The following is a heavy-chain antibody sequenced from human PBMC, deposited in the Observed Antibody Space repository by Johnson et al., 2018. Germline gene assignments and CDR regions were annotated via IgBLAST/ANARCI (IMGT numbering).Heavy chain of an antibody. CDR1: GFTFRSYA. Sequence: VQLQESGGGLVQPGGSLRLSCAASGFTFRSYAMSWVRQAPGKGLEWVSAIGDSGGRTYYADSVKGRFTISRDNSKNTVFLQRNRLRVEDTAVYYCAKRPVISTTGVYAYYFMAVWDKGTTVTVSS. D-gene: IGHD2-21*01. V-gene: IGHV3-23*01. CDR3: AKRPVISTTGVYAYYFMAV. J-gene: IGHJ6*03. CDR2: IGDSGGRT.